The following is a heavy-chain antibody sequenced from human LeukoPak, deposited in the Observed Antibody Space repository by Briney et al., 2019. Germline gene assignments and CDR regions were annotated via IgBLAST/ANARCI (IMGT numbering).Heavy chain of an antibody. D-gene: IGHD6-13*01. CDR2: ISSSSSYI. CDR1: EFTFSSYS. V-gene: IGHV3-21*01. Sequence: GGSLRLSCAASEFTFSSYSMNWVRQAPGEGLEWVSSISSSSSYIYYADSVKGRFTISRDNAKNSLYLQMNSLRAEDTALYYCARGAATGTILDAFDIWGQGTMVTVSS. CDR3: ARGAATGTILDAFDI. J-gene: IGHJ3*02.